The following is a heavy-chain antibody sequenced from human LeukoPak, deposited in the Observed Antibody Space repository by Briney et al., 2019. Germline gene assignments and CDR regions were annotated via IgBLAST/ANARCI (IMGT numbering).Heavy chain of an antibody. CDR1: GGSISSYY. CDR2: INPGGST. Sequence: SETPSLTCTVSGGSISSYYWSWVRQPPGEGLQWIGEINPGGSTNKNPSLQSRLIMSVDTSKNQFSLNLTSVTAADTAVYYCARVHGHNLGTLDYWGQGILVTVTS. V-gene: IGHV4-34*01. J-gene: IGHJ4*02. CDR3: ARVHGHNLGTLDY. D-gene: IGHD5-24*01.